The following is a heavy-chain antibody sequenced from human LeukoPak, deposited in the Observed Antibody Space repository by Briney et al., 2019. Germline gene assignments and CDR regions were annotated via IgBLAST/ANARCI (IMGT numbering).Heavy chain of an antibody. Sequence: ASVKVSCKASGYTFTGYYMHWVRQAPGQGLEWMGWINPNSGGTNYAQKFQGRVTMTRDTSISTAYMELSRLRSDDTAVYYCARDPYTYYDYIWGSYRPPGSNAHFDYWGQGTLVTVSS. CDR2: INPNSGGT. D-gene: IGHD3-16*02. J-gene: IGHJ4*02. CDR1: GYTFTGYY. CDR3: ARDPYTYYDYIWGSYRPPGSNAHFDY. V-gene: IGHV1-2*02.